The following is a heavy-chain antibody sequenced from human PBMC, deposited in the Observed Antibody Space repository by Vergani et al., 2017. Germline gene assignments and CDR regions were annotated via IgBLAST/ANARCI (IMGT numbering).Heavy chain of an antibody. D-gene: IGHD3-3*02. CDR2: IYTSGST. Sequence: QVQLQESGPGLVKPSQTLSLTCTVSGGSISSGSYYWSWIPQPAGKGLEWIGRIYTSGSTNYNPSLKSRVTISVDTSKNQFSLKRSSVTAADTAVYYCARVASIYSYYYYYGMDVWGQGTTVTVSS. CDR3: ARVASIYSYYYYYGMDV. CDR1: GGSISSGSYY. V-gene: IGHV4-61*02. J-gene: IGHJ6*02.